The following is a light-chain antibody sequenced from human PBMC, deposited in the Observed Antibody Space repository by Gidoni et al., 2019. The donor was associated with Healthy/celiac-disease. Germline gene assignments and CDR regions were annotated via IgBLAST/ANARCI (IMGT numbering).Light chain of an antibody. J-gene: IGLJ3*02. Sequence: QSVLTQPPSASGTPGQRVTISCSGSSSNIGSNTVNWYQQLPGTAPTLLIYSNNQRPSGVPDRFSCSKSGTSASLAISGLQSEDEADYYCAAWDDSLNGSWVFGGGTKLTV. CDR3: AAWDDSLNGSWV. V-gene: IGLV1-44*01. CDR2: SNN. CDR1: SSNIGSNT.